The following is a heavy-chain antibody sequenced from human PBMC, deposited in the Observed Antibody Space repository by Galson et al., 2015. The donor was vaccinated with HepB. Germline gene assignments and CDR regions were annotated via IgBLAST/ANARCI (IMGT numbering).Heavy chain of an antibody. CDR2: ISGSGGST. V-gene: IGHV3-23*01. D-gene: IGHD3-22*01. J-gene: IGHJ4*02. CDR3: AKDGYYYDSSGYYYHFDY. Sequence: SLRLSCAASGFTFSSYAMSWVRQAPGKGLEWVSAISGSGGSTYYADSVKGRFTISRDNSKNTLYLQMNSLRAEDTAVYYCAKDGYYYDSSGYYYHFDYWGQGTLVTVSS. CDR1: GFTFSSYA.